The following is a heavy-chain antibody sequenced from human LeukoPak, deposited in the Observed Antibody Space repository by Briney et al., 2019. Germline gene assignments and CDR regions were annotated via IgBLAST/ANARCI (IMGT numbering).Heavy chain of an antibody. CDR1: ETTFSGSA. D-gene: IGHD3-22*01. V-gene: IGHV3-73*01. CDR3: TRHSYDSSGYYRFFDY. J-gene: IGHJ4*02. CDR2: IRSKANSYAT. Sequence: GGPLRLASAAPETTFSGSAMHWVRQASGKGLKWVGRIRSKANSYATAYAASVKGRFTISRGDSKNTAYPQMNSLKTEDTAVYYCTRHSYDSSGYYRFFDYWGQGTLVTVSS.